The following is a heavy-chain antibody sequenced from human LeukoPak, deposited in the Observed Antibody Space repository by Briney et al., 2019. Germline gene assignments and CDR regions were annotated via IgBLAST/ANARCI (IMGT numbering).Heavy chain of an antibody. V-gene: IGHV4-59*08. CDR2: IYYSGST. CDR1: GGSFSGYY. Sequence: SETLSLTCAVYGGSFSGYYWSWIRQPPGKGLEWIGYIYYSGSTNYNPSLKSRVTISVDTSKNQFSLKLSSVTAADTAVYYCARYTRGRNGMDVWGQGTTVTVSS. J-gene: IGHJ6*02. CDR3: ARYTRGRNGMDV. D-gene: IGHD1-26*01.